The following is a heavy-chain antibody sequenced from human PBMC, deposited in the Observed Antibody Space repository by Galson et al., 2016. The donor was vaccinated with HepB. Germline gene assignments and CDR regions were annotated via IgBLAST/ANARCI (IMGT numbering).Heavy chain of an antibody. J-gene: IGHJ5*02. D-gene: IGHD6-19*01. CDR3: ARGKRPRQWLSTKWFDP. V-gene: IGHV4-34*01. CDR2: IHHTGDT. CDR1: GGSLSNNF. Sequence: SETLSLTCSVYGGSLSNNFWSWLRQPPGKGLEWIGEIHHTGDTNHNSSLKSRVTMSVDTSKNQFSLKLNSVTAADTAVYYCARGKRPRQWLSTKWFDPWGQGTPVTVSA.